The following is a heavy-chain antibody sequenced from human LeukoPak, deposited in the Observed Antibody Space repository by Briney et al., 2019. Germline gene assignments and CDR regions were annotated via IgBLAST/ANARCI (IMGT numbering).Heavy chain of an antibody. J-gene: IGHJ4*02. CDR3: AREGPVPGTGPFDY. V-gene: IGHV3-33*01. CDR2: IWSDATTK. CDR1: GFTFSSYG. Sequence: GGSLRLSCAASGFTFSSYGMHWVRQAQGKRLEWVAVIWSDATTKYYADSVKGRFTISRDNSENTLYLQMNSLRAEDSAVYYCAREGPVPGTGPFDYWGRGALVTVPS. D-gene: IGHD1-7*01.